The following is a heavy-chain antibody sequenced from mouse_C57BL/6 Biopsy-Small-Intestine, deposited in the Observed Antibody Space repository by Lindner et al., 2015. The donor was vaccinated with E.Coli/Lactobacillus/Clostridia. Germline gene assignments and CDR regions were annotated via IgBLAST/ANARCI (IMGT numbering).Heavy chain of an antibody. CDR3: ARSHYDYFDY. CDR2: IYPGGGYT. D-gene: IGHD2-4*01. V-gene: IGHV1-63*01. Sequence: VQLQESGAELVRPGTSVKMSCKASGYTFTNYWIGWAKQRPGHGLEWIGDIYPGGGYTSYNEKFKGKATLTADKSSSTAYMQFSSLTSEDSAIYYCARSHYDYFDYWGQGTTLTVSS. CDR1: GYTFTNYW. J-gene: IGHJ2*01.